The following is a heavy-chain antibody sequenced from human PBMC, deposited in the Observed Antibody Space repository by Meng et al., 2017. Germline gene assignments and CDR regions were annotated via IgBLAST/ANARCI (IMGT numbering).Heavy chain of an antibody. Sequence: VQLVQSGAEVKKPGSSVKVSCKASGGTFSRYAISWVRQAPGQGLEWMGGIIPIFGTANYAQKFQGRVTITADESTSTAYMELSSLRSEDTAVYYCARDYGDYAWIAKRWFDPWGQGTLVTVSS. CDR1: GGTFSRYA. CDR3: ARDYGDYAWIAKRWFDP. D-gene: IGHD4-17*01. J-gene: IGHJ5*02. V-gene: IGHV1-69*01. CDR2: IIPIFGTA.